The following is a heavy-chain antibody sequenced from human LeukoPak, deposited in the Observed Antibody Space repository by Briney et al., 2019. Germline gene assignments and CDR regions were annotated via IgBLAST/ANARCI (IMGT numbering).Heavy chain of an antibody. CDR2: IYYSGST. CDR1: GGSISSYY. CDR3: ARHRGLVPHVAFDI. Sequence: PSETLSPTCTVSGGSISSYYWSWIRQPPGKGLEWIGYIYYSGSTNYNPSLKSRVTVSVDTSKNQFSLKLSSVTAADTAVYYCARHRGLVPHVAFDIWGQGTMVTVSS. V-gene: IGHV4-59*08. D-gene: IGHD1-26*01. J-gene: IGHJ3*02.